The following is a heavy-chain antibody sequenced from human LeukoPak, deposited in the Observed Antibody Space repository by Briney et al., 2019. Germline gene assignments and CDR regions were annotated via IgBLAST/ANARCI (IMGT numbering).Heavy chain of an antibody. CDR2: ISGSGGST. CDR3: AQYDSSRHSFDY. Sequence: GGSLRLSCAASGFTFSSYAMSWVHQAPGKGLEWVSAISGSGGSTYYADSVKGRFTISRDNSKNTLYLQMNSLRAEDTAVYYCAQYDSSRHSFDYWGQGTLVTVSS. V-gene: IGHV3-23*01. J-gene: IGHJ4*02. D-gene: IGHD6-13*01. CDR1: GFTFSSYA.